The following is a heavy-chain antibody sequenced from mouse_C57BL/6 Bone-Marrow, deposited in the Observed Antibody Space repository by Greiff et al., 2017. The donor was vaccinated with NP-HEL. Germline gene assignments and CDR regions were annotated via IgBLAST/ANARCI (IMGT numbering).Heavy chain of an antibody. V-gene: IGHV1S56*01. Sequence: QVQLQQSGAELVKPGASVKLSCKASGYTFRNYDINWVRQRPEQGLEWIGWIFPGDSSTKYNEKFKGKATLTTDKSSSTAYMQLSRLTSEDSAVYFCARSPAYGSSWYFDVWGAGTTVTVSS. CDR3: ARSPAYGSSWYFDV. CDR1: GYTFRNYD. D-gene: IGHD1-1*01. CDR2: IFPGDSST. J-gene: IGHJ1*01.